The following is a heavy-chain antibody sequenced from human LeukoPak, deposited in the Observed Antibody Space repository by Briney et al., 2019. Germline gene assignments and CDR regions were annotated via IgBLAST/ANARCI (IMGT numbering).Heavy chain of an antibody. CDR2: VSYTGGT. CDR1: GGSISNYY. D-gene: IGHD2-15*01. J-gene: IGHJ4*02. V-gene: IGHV4-59*08. Sequence: PSETLSLTCTVSGGSISNYYWTWIRQPSGKGLEWIGYVSYTGGTSYNPSLKSRVTVSVDTSKNQFSLKLTYVTAADTAVYYCARHTPSTYPGGPYDSWGQGTLVTVSS. CDR3: ARHTPSTYPGGPYDS.